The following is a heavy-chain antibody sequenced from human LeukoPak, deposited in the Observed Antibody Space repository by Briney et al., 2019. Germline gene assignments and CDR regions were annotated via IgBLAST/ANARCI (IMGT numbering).Heavy chain of an antibody. D-gene: IGHD3-16*01. J-gene: IGHJ3*02. CDR3: ARGRVALAEYDAFDI. CDR1: GYTFTGYY. V-gene: IGHV1-2*02. CDR2: IYPNSGGT. Sequence: ASVKVSCKASGYTFTGYYMHWVRQAPGQGLEWMGWIYPNSGGTNYAQKFQGRVTMTRDTSISTGYMELSSLRSDDTAVYYCARGRVALAEYDAFDIWGQGTMVTVSS.